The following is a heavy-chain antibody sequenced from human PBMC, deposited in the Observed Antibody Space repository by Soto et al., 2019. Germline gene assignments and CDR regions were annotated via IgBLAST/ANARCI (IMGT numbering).Heavy chain of an antibody. CDR2: IKSDGSYT. V-gene: IGHV3-74*01. Sequence: EVPLVESGGGLVQPGGSLRLSCAASGFTFNTYWMQWVRQAPGKGLVWVSRIKSDGSYTNYADSVKGRFTISRGNAKNTLFLQMNSLGAEDTAVYYCATGGSGYFTYWGQGTLVTVSS. CDR1: GFTFNTYW. D-gene: IGHD3-22*01. CDR3: ATGGSGYFTY. J-gene: IGHJ4*02.